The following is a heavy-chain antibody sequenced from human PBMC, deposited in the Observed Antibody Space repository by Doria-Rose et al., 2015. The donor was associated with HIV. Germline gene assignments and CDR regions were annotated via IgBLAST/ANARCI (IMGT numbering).Heavy chain of an antibody. V-gene: IGHV2-26*01. J-gene: IGHJ4*02. CDR2: IFSDDER. Sequence: QITLKESGPVLVKPTETLTLTCTVSGVSLSSPGMGVSWIRQPPGKALEWLANIFSDDERSYITSLKSRLTLSRGTSKSQVVLTMTDMDPVDTATYYCARIKSSRWYHKYYFDFWGQGTLVIVSA. D-gene: IGHD6-13*01. CDR3: ARIKSSRWYHKYYFDF. CDR1: GVSLSSPGMG.